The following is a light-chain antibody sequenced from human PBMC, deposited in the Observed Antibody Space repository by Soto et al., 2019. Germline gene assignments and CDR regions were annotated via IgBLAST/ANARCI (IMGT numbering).Light chain of an antibody. CDR2: AAS. V-gene: IGKV1-39*01. CDR3: QHFKSFPIT. Sequence: DIQMIQSPSSLSASVGDRFTITCLAIQSISSYLNWYQQKPGKAPKLLIYAASSLQSGVPSRYRGSGSGTDFTLTISSLQPEDFETYYCQHFKSFPITFGQGTRLEIK. CDR1: QSISSY. J-gene: IGKJ5*01.